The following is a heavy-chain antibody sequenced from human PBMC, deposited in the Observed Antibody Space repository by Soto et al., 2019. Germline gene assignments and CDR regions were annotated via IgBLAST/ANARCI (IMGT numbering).Heavy chain of an antibody. CDR1: GYSFSSYG. J-gene: IGHJ5*02. CDR3: ARHNSQWPNWFDP. Sequence: ASVKVSCKASGYSFSSYGINWVRQAPGQGLEWLGWVSPYNDDTKYSQKLQGRVTMTTDTSRNTAYMDLRSLRSDDTAVYYCARHNSQWPNWFDPWGQGTPVTVSS. D-gene: IGHD1-1*01. V-gene: IGHV1-18*01. CDR2: VSPYNDDT.